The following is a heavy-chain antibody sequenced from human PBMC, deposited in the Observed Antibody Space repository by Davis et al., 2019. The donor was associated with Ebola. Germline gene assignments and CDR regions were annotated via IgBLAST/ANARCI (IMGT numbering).Heavy chain of an antibody. CDR3: ARGRSMVATQVGLRY. Sequence: ASVKVSCKASHDTFTNYDFTWVRQATGQGLEWMGRISPYSGNTNFAQKVQGRVSLTTDTSTSTAYMELRSLKSDDTAVYYCARGRSMVATQVGLRYWGQGTLVTVSS. V-gene: IGHV1-18*01. CDR1: HDTFTNYD. J-gene: IGHJ4*02. D-gene: IGHD5-12*01. CDR2: ISPYSGNT.